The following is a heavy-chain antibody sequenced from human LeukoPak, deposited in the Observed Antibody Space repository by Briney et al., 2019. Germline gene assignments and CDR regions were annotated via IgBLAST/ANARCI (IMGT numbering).Heavy chain of an antibody. CDR2: ISGSGGST. J-gene: IGHJ4*02. CDR3: ASSYDSSGRDY. V-gene: IGHV3-23*01. CDR1: GFTFSSYG. D-gene: IGHD3-22*01. Sequence: GGSLRLSCAASGFTFSSYGMSWVRQAPGKGLEWVSAISGSGGSTYYADSVKGRFTISRDNSKNTLYLQMNSLRAEDTAVYYCASSYDSSGRDYWGQGTLATVSS.